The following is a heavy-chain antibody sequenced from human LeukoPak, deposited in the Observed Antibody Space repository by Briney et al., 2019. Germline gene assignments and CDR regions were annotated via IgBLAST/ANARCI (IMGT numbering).Heavy chain of an antibody. CDR2: IYYSGST. CDR1: GGSISSSSYY. Sequence: PSETLSFTCTVSGGSISSSSYYWGWIRQPPGKGLEWIGSIYYSGSTYYNPSLKSRVTISVDTSKNQFSLKLSSVTAADTAVYYCASSYSSSWYYYYGMDVWGQGTTVTVSS. D-gene: IGHD6-13*01. V-gene: IGHV4-39*01. J-gene: IGHJ6*02. CDR3: ASSYSSSWYYYYGMDV.